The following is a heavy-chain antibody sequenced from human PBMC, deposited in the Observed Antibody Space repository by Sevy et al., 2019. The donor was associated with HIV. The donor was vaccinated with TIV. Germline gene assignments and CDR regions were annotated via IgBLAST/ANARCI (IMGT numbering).Heavy chain of an antibody. J-gene: IGHJ4*02. D-gene: IGHD3-22*01. Sequence: ASVKVSYKVSGYTLNEFSMHWVRQAPGKGLEWMTTFDPEDGDPEDGKTIYAQKFLGRVTVTEDTSTDTAYMELSSLRSEDTAVYYCATTKDYYDSSGYPFDYWGQGTLLTVSS. CDR3: ATTKDYYDSSGYPFDY. V-gene: IGHV1-24*01. CDR2: FDPEDGDPEDGKT. CDR1: GYTLNEFS.